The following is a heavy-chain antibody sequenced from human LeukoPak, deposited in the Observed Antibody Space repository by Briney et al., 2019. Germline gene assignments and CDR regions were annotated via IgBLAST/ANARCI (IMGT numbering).Heavy chain of an antibody. CDR2: IRNKANSYTT. Sequence: GGSPRLSCAASGFTFSDHYMDWVRQAPGKGLEWVCRIRNKANSYTTEYAASVKGRFTVSRDDSKNSLFLQMLSLKTEDTAMYYCTRASISSTPYYFDYWGQGALVTVSS. D-gene: IGHD5-12*01. J-gene: IGHJ4*02. CDR3: TRASISSTPYYFDY. V-gene: IGHV3-72*01. CDR1: GFTFSDHY.